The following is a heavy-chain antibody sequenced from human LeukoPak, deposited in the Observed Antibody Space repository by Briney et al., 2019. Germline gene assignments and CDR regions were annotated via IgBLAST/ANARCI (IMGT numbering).Heavy chain of an antibody. CDR2: ISITGADT. D-gene: IGHD1-1*01. CDR3: AKSRNAYYFAMDA. J-gene: IGHJ6*02. Sequence: PGGSLRLSCAASGFTFDSYAMSWARQAPGKGLEWVSLISITGADTYYADSVEGRFTVSRDNSKNMIYLQMNSLRAEDTAVYYCAKSRNAYYFAMDAWGLGTTVTVSS. V-gene: IGHV3-23*01. CDR1: GFTFDSYA.